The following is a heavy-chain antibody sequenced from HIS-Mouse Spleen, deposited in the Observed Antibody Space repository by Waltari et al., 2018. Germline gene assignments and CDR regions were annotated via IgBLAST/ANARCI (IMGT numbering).Heavy chain of an antibody. J-gene: IGHJ5*02. V-gene: IGHV4-39*01. Sequence: QLQLQESGPGLVKPSETLSLTCTVSGGSISSSSYYWGWIRQPPGKGLEWIGSIYYSGSTYHNPSLKSRVTISVDTSKNQFSLKLSSVTAADTAVYYCARKRTASGWFDPWGQGTLVTVS. CDR2: IYYSGST. D-gene: IGHD2-21*02. CDR1: GGSISSSSYY. CDR3: ARKRTASGWFDP.